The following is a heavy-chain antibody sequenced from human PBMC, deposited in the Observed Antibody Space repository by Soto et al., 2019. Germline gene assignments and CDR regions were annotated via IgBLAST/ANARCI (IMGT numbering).Heavy chain of an antibody. CDR2: VYATGTS. CDR3: VRDGSKTLRDCFDP. D-gene: IGHD4-17*01. J-gene: IGHJ5*02. Sequence: SETLSLTCSVSGGSMSKFYWSWIRKTAGKGLEWMGRVYATGTSDYNPSFRSRIAMSVDISKKTFSLRLRSVTAADTGVYYCVRDGSKTLRDCFDPWGQGVLVT. CDR1: GGSMSKFY. V-gene: IGHV4-4*07.